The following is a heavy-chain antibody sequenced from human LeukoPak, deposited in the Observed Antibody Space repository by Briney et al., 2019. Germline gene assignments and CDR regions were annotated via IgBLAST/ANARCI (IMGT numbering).Heavy chain of an antibody. V-gene: IGHV4-59*12. J-gene: IGHJ3*02. CDR1: GGSISSYY. CDR3: ASWYDDAFDI. Sequence: PSETLSLTCTVPGGSISSYYMSWIRQPPGKGLEWIGYISYTGSTDYNPSPKSRVTISVDMSKNQFSLKVSSVTAADTAVYYCASWYDDAFDIWGQGTMVTVSS. D-gene: IGHD6-13*01. CDR2: ISYTGST.